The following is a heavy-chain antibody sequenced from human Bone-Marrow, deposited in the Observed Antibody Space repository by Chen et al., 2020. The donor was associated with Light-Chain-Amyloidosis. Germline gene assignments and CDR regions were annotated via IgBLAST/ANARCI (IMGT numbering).Heavy chain of an antibody. D-gene: IGHD6-13*01. J-gene: IGHJ4*02. CDR1: GYNFLTYW. V-gene: IGHV5-51*03. Sequence: EVQLVQSGAEVKKPGESLKISCQGSGYNFLTYWIGWVRQMPGKGLEWMGIVWPADSDTKYSPPFQGQVTISADKSTSTAYLQWSSLKASDTAIYYCVRRSGYGISWIDHWGQGTQVTVSS. CDR3: VRRSGYGISWIDH. CDR2: VWPADSDT.